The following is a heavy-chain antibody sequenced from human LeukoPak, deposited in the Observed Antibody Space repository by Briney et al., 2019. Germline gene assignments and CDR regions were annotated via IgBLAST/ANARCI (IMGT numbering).Heavy chain of an antibody. Sequence: AGGSLRLSCAASGFTFSSYSMNWVRQAPGKGLEWVSSISSGSSYIYYADSVKGRFTISRDDAKNSLYLQMNSLRAEDTAVYYCAREGYRSGGSCSPGDYYYYYGMDVWGQGTTVTVSS. J-gene: IGHJ6*02. CDR2: ISSGSSYI. D-gene: IGHD2-15*01. CDR1: GFTFSSYS. V-gene: IGHV3-21*01. CDR3: AREGYRSGGSCSPGDYYYYYGMDV.